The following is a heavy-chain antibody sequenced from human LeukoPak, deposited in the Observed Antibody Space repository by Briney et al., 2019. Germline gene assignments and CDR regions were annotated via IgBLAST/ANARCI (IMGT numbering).Heavy chain of an antibody. J-gene: IGHJ4*02. CDR1: GFTFSTYA. CDR2: LIDSGTST. V-gene: IGHV3-23*01. CDR3: AKQVAAPGPIDY. D-gene: IGHD5-12*01. Sequence: GGSLRLSCAASGFTFSTYAMSWVRQAPGKGLEWLSALIDSGTSTFYADSVKGRFTISRDNPRNTLYLQMDSLRAEDTAVYYCAKQVAAPGPIDYWGQGTLVTVSS.